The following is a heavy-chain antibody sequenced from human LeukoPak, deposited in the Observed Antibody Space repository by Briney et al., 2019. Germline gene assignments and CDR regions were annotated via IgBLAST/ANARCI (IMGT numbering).Heavy chain of an antibody. CDR3: AKDRSSYYYYGMDV. V-gene: IGHV3-9*01. CDR2: ISWNSGSI. CDR1: GFTFDDYA. Sequence: PGRSLRLSCAASGFTFDDYAMHWVRQAPGKGLEWVSGISWNSGSIGYADSVKGRFTISRDNAKNSLYLQMNSLRAEDTALYYCAKDRSSYYYYGMDVWDQGTTVTVS. J-gene: IGHJ6*02.